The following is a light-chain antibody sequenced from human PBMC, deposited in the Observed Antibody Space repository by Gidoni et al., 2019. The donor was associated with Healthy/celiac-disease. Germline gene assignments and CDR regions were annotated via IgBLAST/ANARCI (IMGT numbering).Light chain of an antibody. CDR3: QQRSNWPPIT. V-gene: IGKV3-11*01. J-gene: IGKJ5*01. Sequence: DIVLPPSPATLSLSPGERATLSCRASQSVSSYLAWYQQKPGQAPRLLIYDASNRATGIPARFSGSGSGTDFTLTISSLEPEDFAVYYCQQRSNWPPITFGQGTRLEIK. CDR2: DAS. CDR1: QSVSSY.